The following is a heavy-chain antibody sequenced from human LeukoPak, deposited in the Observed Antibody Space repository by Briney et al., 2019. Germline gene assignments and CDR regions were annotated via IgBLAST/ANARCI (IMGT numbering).Heavy chain of an antibody. CDR1: GGSISSSSYY. V-gene: IGHV4-61*01. CDR2: IYYSGST. CDR3: TRGSIAYYYMDV. D-gene: IGHD3-22*01. J-gene: IGHJ6*03. Sequence: PSETLSLTCTVSGGSISSSSYYWSWIRQPPGKGLEWIGNIYYSGSTNYNPSLKSRVTISVDTSKNQFSLKLSSVTAADTAVYYCTRGSIAYYYMDVWGKGTTVTISS.